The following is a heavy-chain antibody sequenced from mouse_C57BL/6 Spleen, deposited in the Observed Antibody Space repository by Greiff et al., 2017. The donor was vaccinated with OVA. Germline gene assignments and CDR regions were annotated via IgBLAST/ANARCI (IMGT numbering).Heavy chain of an antibody. V-gene: IGHV5-16*01. CDR3: ARDRYYGRGDYAMDY. CDR1: GFTFSDYY. Sequence: EVKVVESEGGLVQPGSSMKLSCTASGFTFSDYYMAWVRQVPEKGLEWVANINYDGSSTYYLDSLKSRFIISRDNAKNILYLQMSSLKSEDTATYYCARDRYYGRGDYAMDYWGQGTSVTVSS. D-gene: IGHD1-1*01. J-gene: IGHJ4*01. CDR2: INYDGSST.